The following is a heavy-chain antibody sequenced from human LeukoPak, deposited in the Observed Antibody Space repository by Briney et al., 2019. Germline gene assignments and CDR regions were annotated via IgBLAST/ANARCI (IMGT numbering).Heavy chain of an antibody. CDR3: AKGVTTGKSVASLDY. CDR2: ISGSGGGT. D-gene: IGHD1-1*01. J-gene: IGHJ4*02. Sequence: GGSLRLSCAASGFTFSSYAMSWVRQAPGKGLEWVSAISGSGGGTYYADSVKGRFTISRDNSKNTLYLQMNSLRAEDTAVYYCAKGVTTGKSVASLDYWGQGTLVTVSS. V-gene: IGHV3-23*01. CDR1: GFTFSSYA.